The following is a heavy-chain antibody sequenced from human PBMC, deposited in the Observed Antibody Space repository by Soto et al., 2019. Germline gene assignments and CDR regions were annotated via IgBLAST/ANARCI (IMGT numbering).Heavy chain of an antibody. J-gene: IGHJ5*02. CDR2: IWYDGSNK. Sequence: QVQLVESGGGVVQPGRSLRLSCAASGFTFSSYGMHWVRQAPGKGLEWVAVIWYDGSNKYYADSVKGRFTISRDNSKNTLYLQMNSLRGEDTAVYYCARDTETSSGYSGCANWFDPWGQGTLVTVSS. D-gene: IGHD5-12*01. CDR3: ARDTETSSGYSGCANWFDP. CDR1: GFTFSSYG. V-gene: IGHV3-33*01.